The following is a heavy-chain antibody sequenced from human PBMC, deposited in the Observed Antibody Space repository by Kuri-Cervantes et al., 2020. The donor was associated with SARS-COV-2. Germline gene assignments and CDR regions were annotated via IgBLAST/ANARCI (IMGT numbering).Heavy chain of an antibody. CDR2: IKSKTDGGTT. Sequence: GESLKISCAASGFTFSNAWMSWVRQAPGKGLEWVGRIKSKTDGGTTDYAAPVKGRFTISRDDSKNTLYLQMNSLKTEDTAVYYCTTDLPMTIFGVVYYYYYMDVWGKGTTVTVSS. V-gene: IGHV3-15*01. D-gene: IGHD3-3*01. CDR3: TTDLPMTIFGVVYYYYYMDV. CDR1: GFTFSNAW. J-gene: IGHJ6*03.